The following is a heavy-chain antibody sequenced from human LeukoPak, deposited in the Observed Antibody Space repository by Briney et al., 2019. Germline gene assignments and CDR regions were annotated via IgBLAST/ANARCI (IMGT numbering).Heavy chain of an antibody. J-gene: IGHJ3*02. CDR1: GYTFSSND. V-gene: IGHV1-8*01. CDR3: ARGRGYRVAFDI. Sequence: ASVKVSCKASGYTFSSNDINWVRQATGQGLEWMGWMNPNSGNTGYAQKFQGRVTMTRNTSISTAYMELSSLRSEDTAVYYCARGRGYRVAFDIWGQGTMVTVSS. CDR2: MNPNSGNT. D-gene: IGHD5-12*01.